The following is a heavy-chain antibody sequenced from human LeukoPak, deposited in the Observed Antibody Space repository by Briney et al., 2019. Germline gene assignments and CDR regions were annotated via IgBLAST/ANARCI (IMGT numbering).Heavy chain of an antibody. V-gene: IGHV4-30-4*01. CDR2: IYNSGST. Sequence: SQTLSLTCTVSGGSVSSADNYWSWIRQPPGKGLEWIGYIYNSGSTYYSPSLKSRVTISVDTSKNQFSLRLSSVTAADTAVYYCARGQVGATTLFDYWGQGTLVTVSS. D-gene: IGHD1-26*01. J-gene: IGHJ4*02. CDR1: GGSVSSADNY. CDR3: ARGQVGATTLFDY.